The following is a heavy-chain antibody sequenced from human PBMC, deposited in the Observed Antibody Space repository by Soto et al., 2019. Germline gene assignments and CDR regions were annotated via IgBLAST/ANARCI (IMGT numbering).Heavy chain of an antibody. CDR2: INPNSGGT. CDR3: ARGGPAYSYSSSWYEGDYYYGMDV. CDR1: GYTFTGYY. V-gene: IGHV1-2*04. J-gene: IGHJ6*02. Sequence: QVQLVQSGAEVKKPGASVKVSCKASGYTFTGYYMHWVRQAPGQGLEWMGWINPNSGGTNYAQKFQGWVTMNRDTSISTAYMELSRLKSDDTAVYYCARGGPAYSYSSSWYEGDYYYGMDVWGQGTTVTVSS. D-gene: IGHD6-13*01.